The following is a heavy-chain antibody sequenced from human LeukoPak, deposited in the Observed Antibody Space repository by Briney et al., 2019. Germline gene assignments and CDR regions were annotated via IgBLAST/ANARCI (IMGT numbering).Heavy chain of an antibody. D-gene: IGHD3-16*02. CDR2: INHSGST. Sequence: SETLSLTCAVYGGSFSGYYWSWIRQPPGKGLEWIGEINHSGSTSYNPSLKSRVTISVDTSKNQFSLKLSSVTAADTAVYYCARGNYYDYVWGSYPIIDYWGQGTLVTVSS. CDR1: GGSFSGYY. J-gene: IGHJ4*02. CDR3: ARGNYYDYVWGSYPIIDY. V-gene: IGHV4-34*01.